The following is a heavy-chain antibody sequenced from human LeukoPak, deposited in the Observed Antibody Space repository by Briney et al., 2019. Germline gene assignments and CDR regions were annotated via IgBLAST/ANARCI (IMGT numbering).Heavy chain of an antibody. J-gene: IGHJ4*02. D-gene: IGHD2/OR15-2a*01. CDR3: VSFYETY. CDR1: XNXW. V-gene: IGHV3-74*01. Sequence: GGSLRLSCAASXNXWXXXXXQAPGKGLVWVSHINSDGSWTSYADSVKGRFTISKDNAKNTVYLQMNSLRAEDTAVYYCVSFYETYWGRGTLVTVSS. CDR2: INSDGSWT.